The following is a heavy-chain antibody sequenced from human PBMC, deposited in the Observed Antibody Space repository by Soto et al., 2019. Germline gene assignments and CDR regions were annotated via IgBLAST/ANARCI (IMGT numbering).Heavy chain of an antibody. V-gene: IGHV4-34*01. CDR3: ARVARGTATTVVDAFDI. CDR2: MSHSGGT. J-gene: IGHJ3*02. Sequence: QVQLQQWGAGLFKPSETLSLTCAVYGGFVSSGSYYWSWIRQPPGKVLVWIGAMSHSGGTHFNSSLKSRFTISVDTSKNQFSLKMSSVTAADTALYYCARVARGTATTVVDAFDIWGPGTMVTVSS. D-gene: IGHD1-1*01. CDR1: GGFVSSGSYY.